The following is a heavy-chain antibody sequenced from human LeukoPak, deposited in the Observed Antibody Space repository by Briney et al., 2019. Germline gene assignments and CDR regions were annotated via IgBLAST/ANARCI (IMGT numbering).Heavy chain of an antibody. V-gene: IGHV4-31*03. CDR2: IYYSGST. J-gene: IGHJ3*02. CDR1: GGSISSGGYY. CDR3: ARVDYYDSSGQGGAFDI. D-gene: IGHD3-22*01. Sequence: SQTLSLTCTVSGGSISSGGYYWSWIRQHPGKGLEWIGYIYYSGSTYYNPSLKGRVTMSVDTSKNQFSLKLSSVTAADTAVYYCARVDYYDSSGQGGAFDIWGQGTMVTVSS.